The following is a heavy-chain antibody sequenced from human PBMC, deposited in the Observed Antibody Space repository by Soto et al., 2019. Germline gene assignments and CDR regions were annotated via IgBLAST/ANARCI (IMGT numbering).Heavy chain of an antibody. Sequence: GAAVKVSCKASGGTFSSYAISWVLQAPGQGLEWMGGIIPIFGTANYAQKFQGRVTITADESTSTAYMELSSLRSEDTAVYYCARDQGDGYNLDWFDPWGQGTLVTVSS. D-gene: IGHD5-12*01. J-gene: IGHJ5*02. CDR2: IIPIFGTA. CDR3: ARDQGDGYNLDWFDP. V-gene: IGHV1-69*13. CDR1: GGTFSSYA.